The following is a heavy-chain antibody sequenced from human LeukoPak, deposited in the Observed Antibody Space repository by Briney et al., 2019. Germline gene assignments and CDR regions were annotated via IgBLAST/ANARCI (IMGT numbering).Heavy chain of an antibody. J-gene: IGHJ3*02. Sequence: PSQTLSLTCTGSGGSVNTHTYFWHWVRQPPGKRLEWIGRIYSSGATEYNPSLHSRVTMSLDMSTNQFSLRLNSATASDTAVYYCARYREPYDHPPHALDMWGQGTMVTVSS. CDR3: ARYREPYDHPPHALDM. D-gene: IGHD5-12*01. CDR1: GGSVNTHTYF. V-gene: IGHV4-61*02. CDR2: IYSSGAT.